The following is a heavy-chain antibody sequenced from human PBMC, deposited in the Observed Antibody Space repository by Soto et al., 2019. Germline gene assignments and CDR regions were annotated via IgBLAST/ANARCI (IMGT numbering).Heavy chain of an antibody. CDR1: SGSISSSNW. CDR2: IYHSGST. V-gene: IGHV4-4*02. Sequence: PSETLSLTCAVSSGSISSSNWWSWVRQPPGKGLEWIGEIYHSGSTNYNPSLKSRVTISVDKSKNQFSLKLSSVTAADTAVYYCARDVAARPGENWFDPWGQGTLVTVSS. D-gene: IGHD6-6*01. J-gene: IGHJ5*02. CDR3: ARDVAARPGENWFDP.